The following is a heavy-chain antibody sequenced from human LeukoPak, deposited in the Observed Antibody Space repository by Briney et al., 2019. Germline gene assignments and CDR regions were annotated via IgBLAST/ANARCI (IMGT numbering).Heavy chain of an antibody. CDR3: TTAVAAAGRYYYYYGMDV. J-gene: IGHJ6*02. Sequence: GGSLRLSCAASGFTFSNAWMSWVRQAPGKGLEWVARIKSKTNSGTTDYAAPVKGRFTISRDDSKNTLYLQMNSLKTEDTAVYYCTTAVAAAGRYYYYYGMDVWGQGTTVTVSS. CDR1: GFTFSNAW. V-gene: IGHV3-15*01. CDR2: IKSKTNSGTT. D-gene: IGHD6-13*01.